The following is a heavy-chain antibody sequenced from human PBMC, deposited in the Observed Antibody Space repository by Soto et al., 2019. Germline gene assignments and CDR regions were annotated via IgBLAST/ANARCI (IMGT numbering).Heavy chain of an antibody. D-gene: IGHD2-2*01. V-gene: IGHV4-39*02. CDR3: ARLHGYCISSSCHGHYAMDV. J-gene: IGHJ6*02. CDR2: ISYSGST. CDR1: SGSIITSGYY. Sequence: SETLSLTCSVSSGSIITSGYYWVWIRQPPGTGLEWIGGISYSGSTYYNPSLKSRLTISVDTSKNHFSLKLTSVTAADTAVYYCARLHGYCISSSCHGHYAMDVWGQGTTVTVSS.